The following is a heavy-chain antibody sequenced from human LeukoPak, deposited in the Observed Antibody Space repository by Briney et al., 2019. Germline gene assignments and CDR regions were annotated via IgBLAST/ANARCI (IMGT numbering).Heavy chain of an antibody. CDR2: IYHSGST. Sequence: SETLSLTCTVSGYSLSSGYYWGWTRKPPGKGLEWIGSIYHSGSTYYTPSLKSRVTISVDTSKNHFSLKLSSVTAPDTALYSSATHSGSYYSYYWGQGTLVTVSS. J-gene: IGHJ4*02. CDR3: ATHSGSYYSYY. V-gene: IGHV4-38-2*02. D-gene: IGHD1-26*01. CDR1: GYSLSSGYY.